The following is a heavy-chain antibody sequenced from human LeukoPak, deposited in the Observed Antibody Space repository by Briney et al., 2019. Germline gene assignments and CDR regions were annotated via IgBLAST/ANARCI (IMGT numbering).Heavy chain of an antibody. J-gene: IGHJ5*02. Sequence: ASVKVSCKASGYTFTSYGISWVRQAPGQGLEWMGWINPNSGGTNYAQKFQGRVTMTRDTSISTAYMELSRLRSDDTAVYYCARDSLWGVMSYWFDPWGQGTLVTVSS. CDR3: ARDSLWGVMSYWFDP. D-gene: IGHD3-16*01. V-gene: IGHV1-2*02. CDR1: GYTFTSYG. CDR2: INPNSGGT.